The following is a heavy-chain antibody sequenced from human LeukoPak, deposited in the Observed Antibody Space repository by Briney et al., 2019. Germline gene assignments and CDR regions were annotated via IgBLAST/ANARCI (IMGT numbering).Heavy chain of an antibody. Sequence: SETLSLTRTVSGGSISSGGYYWSWIRQHPGKGLEWIGYIYYSGSTYYNPSLKSRVTISVDTSKNQFSLKLTSVTAADTAVYYCARNGDFCLDYWGQGTLVTVSS. CDR3: ARNGDFCLDY. CDR1: GGSISSGGYY. V-gene: IGHV4-31*03. CDR2: IYYSGST. J-gene: IGHJ4*02. D-gene: IGHD3/OR15-3a*01.